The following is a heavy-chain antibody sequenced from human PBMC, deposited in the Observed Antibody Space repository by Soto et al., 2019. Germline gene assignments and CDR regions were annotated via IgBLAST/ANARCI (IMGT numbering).Heavy chain of an antibody. CDR2: ISSSTGYI. J-gene: IGHJ4*02. D-gene: IGHD1-26*01. CDR1: GLTFSSYS. Sequence: EVQLVESGGGLVKLGGSLRLSFAASGLTFSSYSMNWVRQAQGKGLEWVSSISSSTGYIDYADSVKGRFTISRDNAKNSLYLQMNSLRAEDTAVYYCARMRGSYDFDYWGQGTLVTVSS. V-gene: IGHV3-21*01. CDR3: ARMRGSYDFDY.